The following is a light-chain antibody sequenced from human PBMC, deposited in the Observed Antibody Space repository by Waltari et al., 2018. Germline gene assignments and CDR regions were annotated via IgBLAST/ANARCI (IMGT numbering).Light chain of an antibody. V-gene: IGKV1-39*01. Sequence: DIQMTQSPSSLSASVGDRVPITCRASQSISSYLNWYQQKPGKAPKVLISAASSLQSGVPSRFSGSGSGTDFTLTISSLQPEDFASYYCQQSYSIPYTFGQGTKLEIK. CDR1: QSISSY. J-gene: IGKJ2*01. CDR3: QQSYSIPYT. CDR2: AAS.